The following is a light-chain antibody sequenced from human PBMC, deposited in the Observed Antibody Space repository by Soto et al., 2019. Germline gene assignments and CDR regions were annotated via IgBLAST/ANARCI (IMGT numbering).Light chain of an antibody. CDR2: KAS. CDR3: QQYTSYPLT. CDR1: QSISNW. V-gene: IGKV1-5*03. Sequence: DIQMTQSPSTLSASVGDRVTITCRASQSISNWLAWYQQKPGKAPKLLIYKASSLESGIPSRFSGGGSGTEFTLTISSLQPDDCATYYCQQYTSYPLTFGGGTKVEIK. J-gene: IGKJ4*01.